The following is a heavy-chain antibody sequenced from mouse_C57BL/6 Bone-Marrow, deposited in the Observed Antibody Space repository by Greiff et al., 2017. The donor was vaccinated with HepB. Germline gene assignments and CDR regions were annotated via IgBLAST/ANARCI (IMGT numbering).Heavy chain of an antibody. CDR1: GFTFSSYT. Sequence: LQQSGGGLVKPGGSLKLSCAASGFTFSSYTMSWVRQTPEKRLEWVATISGGGGNTYYPDSVKGRFTISRDNAKNTLYLQMSSLRSEDTALYYCARDRYSPYYVDYWGQGTTLTVSS. CDR2: ISGGGGNT. V-gene: IGHV5-9*01. J-gene: IGHJ2*01. D-gene: IGHD2-3*01. CDR3: ARDRYSPYYVDY.